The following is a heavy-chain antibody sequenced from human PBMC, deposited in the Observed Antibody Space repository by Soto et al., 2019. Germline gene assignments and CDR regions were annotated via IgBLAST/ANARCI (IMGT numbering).Heavy chain of an antibody. Sequence: QVQLVQSGAEVKKPGSSVKVSCKASGGTFSSYAISWVRQAPGQGLEWMGGIIPIFGTANYAQKFQGRVTITADESTGASYLELSSLRSEDTAVYYCARDKRSSGSSWSPPYDYGMDVWGQGTTVTVSS. V-gene: IGHV1-69*01. CDR3: ARDKRSSGSSWSPPYDYGMDV. J-gene: IGHJ6*02. D-gene: IGHD6-13*01. CDR2: IIPIFGTA. CDR1: GGTFSSYA.